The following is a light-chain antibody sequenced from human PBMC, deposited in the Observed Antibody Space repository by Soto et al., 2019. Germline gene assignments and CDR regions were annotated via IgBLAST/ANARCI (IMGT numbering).Light chain of an antibody. CDR1: SSDVGGFNY. J-gene: IGLJ1*01. CDR3: CSYAGSNNFV. V-gene: IGLV2-8*01. CDR2: EVS. Sequence: QSALTQPPSASGSPGQSVTISCTGTSSDVGGFNYVSWYQQHPRKAPKLITYEVSKRPSGVPDRFSGSKSGNTASLTVSGLQAEDEADYYCCSYAGSNNFVCGTGTKVTVL.